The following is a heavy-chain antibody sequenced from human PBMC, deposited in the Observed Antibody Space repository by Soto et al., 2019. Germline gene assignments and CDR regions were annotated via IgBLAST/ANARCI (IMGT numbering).Heavy chain of an antibody. D-gene: IGHD2-2*01. Sequence: ASVKVSCKVSGYTLTELSMHWVRQAPGKGLEWMGGFDPEDGETIYAQKFQGRVTMTEDTSTDTAYMELSSLRSEDTAVYYCATMSVVVPANAHAFDIWGQGTMVTVSS. CDR1: GYTLTELS. V-gene: IGHV1-24*01. CDR2: FDPEDGET. CDR3: ATMSVVVPANAHAFDI. J-gene: IGHJ3*02.